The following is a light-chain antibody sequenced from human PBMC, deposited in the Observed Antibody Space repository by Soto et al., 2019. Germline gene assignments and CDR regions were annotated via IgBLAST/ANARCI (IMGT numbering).Light chain of an antibody. V-gene: IGLV1-40*01. CDR2: GNS. CDR1: SSNIGAGYD. CDR3: QSYDSSLSVGV. J-gene: IGLJ1*01. Sequence: QSVLTQPPSVSGAPGQRVTISCNGSSSNIGAGYDVHWYQQLPGTAPKLLIYGNSNRPSGVPDGFSGSKSGTSASLAITGLQAEDEADYYCQSYDSSLSVGVFGTGTKLTVL.